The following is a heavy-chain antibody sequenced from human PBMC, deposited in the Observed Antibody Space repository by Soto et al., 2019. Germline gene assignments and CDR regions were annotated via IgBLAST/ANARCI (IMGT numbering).Heavy chain of an antibody. CDR2: ISYDGSNK. CDR1: GFTFSSYA. D-gene: IGHD2-2*01. J-gene: IGHJ5*02. V-gene: IGHV3-30*14. CDR3: ARDRNVLVPAALHWWFEP. Sequence: QVQLVESGGGVVQPGRSLRLSCAASGFTFSSYAMHWVRQAPGKGLEWVAVISYDGSNKYYADSVKGRFTISRDNSKNKLYLQMNSLRAEDTAVYYCARDRNVLVPAALHWWFEPWGQGTLVTVSS.